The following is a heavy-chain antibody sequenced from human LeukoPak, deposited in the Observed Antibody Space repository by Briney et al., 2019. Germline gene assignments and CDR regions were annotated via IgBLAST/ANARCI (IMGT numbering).Heavy chain of an antibody. CDR1: GFTFSSYS. V-gene: IGHV3-48*02. CDR3: ARVTTGSGSYAFDI. Sequence: GGSLRLSCAASGFTFSSYSMNWVCQAPGKGLEWVSCISSSSSTIYYADSVKGRFTISTDNAKNSLYLQVNSLSDEDTAVYYCARVTTGSGSYAFDIWGQGTMVTVSS. CDR2: ISSSSSTI. J-gene: IGHJ3*02. D-gene: IGHD3-10*01.